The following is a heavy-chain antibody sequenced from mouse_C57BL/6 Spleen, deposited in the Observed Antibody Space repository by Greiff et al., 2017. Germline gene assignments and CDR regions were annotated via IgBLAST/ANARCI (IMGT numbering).Heavy chain of an antibody. Sequence: EVKLVEPGGGLVKPGGSLKLSCAASGFTFSSYAMSWVRQTPEQSLEWVATISAGGSYTYYPDNVKGRFTISRDNAKNNLYLQMSHLKSEDTAMYYCARDAYGSSYWSYGGWGTGTTVTVS. V-gene: IGHV5-4*01. D-gene: IGHD1-1*01. J-gene: IGHJ1*03. CDR1: GFTFSSYA. CDR3: ARDAYGSSYWSYGG. CDR2: ISAGGSYT.